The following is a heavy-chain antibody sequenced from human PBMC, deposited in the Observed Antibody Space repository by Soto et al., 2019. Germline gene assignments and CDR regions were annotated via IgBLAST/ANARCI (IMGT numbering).Heavy chain of an antibody. CDR2: IISSSSDI. CDR1: GFTFSSYS. Sequence: GGSLRLSCAASGFTFSSYSMNWVRQAPGKGLEWVSSIISSSSDIYYADSVKGRFTISRDNAKKSLYLQMNSLRDEDTAVYYCARESPRYSSNDYWGQGTLVTVSS. CDR3: ARESPRYSSNDY. V-gene: IGHV3-21*01. J-gene: IGHJ4*02. D-gene: IGHD5-18*01.